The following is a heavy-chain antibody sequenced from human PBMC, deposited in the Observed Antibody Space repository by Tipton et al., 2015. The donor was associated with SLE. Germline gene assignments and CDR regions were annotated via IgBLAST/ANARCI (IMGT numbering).Heavy chain of an antibody. CDR3: ARGRGSSSSGHY. Sequence: TLSLTCAVYGGSFSGYYWSWIRQPPGKGLEWIGEINHSGSTNYNPSLKSRVTISVDTSKNQFSLKLRSVTAADTAVYYCARGRGSSSSGHYWGQGTLVTVSS. J-gene: IGHJ4*02. D-gene: IGHD6-6*01. V-gene: IGHV4-34*01. CDR1: GGSFSGYY. CDR2: INHSGST.